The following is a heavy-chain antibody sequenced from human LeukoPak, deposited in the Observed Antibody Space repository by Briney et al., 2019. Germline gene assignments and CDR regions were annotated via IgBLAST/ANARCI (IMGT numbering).Heavy chain of an antibody. CDR1: GGCISSSNW. J-gene: IGHJ4*02. Sequence: PSETLSLTCAVSGGCISSSNWWSWVRQPPGKGLEWIGEIYHSGSTNYNPSLKSRVTISVDKSKNQFSLKLSSVTAADTAVYYCPSCGDGYNSVDYWGQGTLVTVSS. CDR2: IYHSGST. V-gene: IGHV4-4*02. D-gene: IGHD5-24*01. CDR3: PSCGDGYNSVDY.